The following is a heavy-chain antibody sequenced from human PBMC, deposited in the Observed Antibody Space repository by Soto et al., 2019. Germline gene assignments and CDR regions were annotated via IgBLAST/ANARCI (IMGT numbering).Heavy chain of an antibody. CDR3: XXXXXXXXXXXXXXXPAFAY. CDR1: GFTFDNYD. J-gene: IGHJ4*02. V-gene: IGHV3-23*01. Sequence: EVQLLESGGGLVQPGGSLRLSCAASGFTFDNYDFSWVRQAPGKGLEWVSAISSSGSSTYYADSVKGRFTISRDNPKNXXXXXXXXXXXXXXXXXXXXXXXXXXXXXXXXXXPAFAYWGQGNLVTVTS. CDR2: ISSSGSST.